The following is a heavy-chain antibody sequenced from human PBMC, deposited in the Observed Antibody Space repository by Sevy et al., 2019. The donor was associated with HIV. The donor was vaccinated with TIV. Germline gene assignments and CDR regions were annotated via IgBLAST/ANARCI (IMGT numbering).Heavy chain of an antibody. Sequence: ASVKVSCKASGYTFSVKYIHWVRQAPGQGIEWVGWIDPKSGGTSYAQKFQGRVSMTRDTSISTAYMELYWLTSDDTAVYYCARGGSKWNDDYFDYSGQGSLVTVSS. CDR1: GYTFSVKY. V-gene: IGHV1-2*02. CDR2: IDPKSGGT. D-gene: IGHD1-20*01. J-gene: IGHJ4*02. CDR3: ARGGSKWNDDYFDY.